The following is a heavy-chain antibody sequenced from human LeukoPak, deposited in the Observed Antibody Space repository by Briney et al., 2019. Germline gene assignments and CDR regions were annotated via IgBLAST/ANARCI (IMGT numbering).Heavy chain of an antibody. J-gene: IGHJ4*02. D-gene: IGHD2-2*01. CDR3: ARQPDIVVVQEFDY. CDR2: IYYSGST. Sequence: SETLSLTCTVSGGSISSSSYYWGWIRQSPGKGLEWIGSIYYSGSTYYNPSLKSRVTISVDTSKNQFSLKLSSVTATDTAVYYCARQPDIVVVQEFDYWGQGTLVTVSS. V-gene: IGHV4-39*01. CDR1: GGSISSSSYY.